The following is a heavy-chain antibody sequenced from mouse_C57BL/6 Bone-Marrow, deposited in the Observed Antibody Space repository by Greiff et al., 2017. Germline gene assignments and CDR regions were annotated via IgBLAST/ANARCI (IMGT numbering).Heavy chain of an antibody. J-gene: IGHJ3*01. V-gene: IGHV2-4*01. CDR3: AKSGYDYDGFAY. CDR1: GFSLTSYG. Sequence: VQLQESGPGLVQPSQSLSITCTVSGFSLTSYGVHWVRQPPGKGLEWLGVIWSGGRTDYNAAFISRLSISKDNSKSQVFFKMNSLQADDTAIYYCAKSGYDYDGFAYWGQGTLVTVSA. D-gene: IGHD2-4*01. CDR2: IWSGGRT.